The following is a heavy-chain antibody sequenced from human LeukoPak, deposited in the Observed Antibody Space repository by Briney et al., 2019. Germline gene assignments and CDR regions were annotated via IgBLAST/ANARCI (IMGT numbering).Heavy chain of an antibody. CDR1: GFTFSSYG. CDR3: AKSPAGTVKFHGFQH. CDR2: ISYDGSNK. J-gene: IGHJ1*01. V-gene: IGHV3-30*18. Sequence: PGGSLRLSCAASGFTFSSYGMHWVRQAPGKGLEWVAVISYDGSNKYYADSVKGRFTISRDNSKNTLYLQMNSLRAEDTAVYYCAKSPAGTVKFHGFQHWGQGTLVTVSS. D-gene: IGHD6-19*01.